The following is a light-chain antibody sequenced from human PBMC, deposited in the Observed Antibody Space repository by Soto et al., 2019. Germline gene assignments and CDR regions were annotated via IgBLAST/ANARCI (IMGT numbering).Light chain of an antibody. CDR3: QQYNNWAPIT. V-gene: IGKV3D-15*01. J-gene: IGKJ5*01. CDR2: GAS. Sequence: EIVMTQSPATLSVSPGERATLSCRASQSVSSNLAWYQQKPGQAPRLLIYGASTRATGIPARFSGSGSGTEFNLTISSLQSEDFAVYYCQQYNNWAPITFGPGTRLEIK. CDR1: QSVSSN.